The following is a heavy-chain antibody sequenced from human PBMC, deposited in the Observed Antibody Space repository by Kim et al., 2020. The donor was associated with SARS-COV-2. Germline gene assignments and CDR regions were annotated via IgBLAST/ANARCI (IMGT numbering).Heavy chain of an antibody. D-gene: IGHD3-3*01. Sequence: SETLSLTCTVSGGSISSYYWSWIRQPPGKGLEWIGYIYYSGSTNYNPSLKSRVTISVDTSKNQFSLKLSSGTAADTAVYYCARQGYDFWSGYFKPRSGMDVWGQGTTVTVSS. CDR3: ARQGYDFWSGYFKPRSGMDV. CDR1: GGSISSYY. V-gene: IGHV4-59*08. J-gene: IGHJ6*02. CDR2: IYYSGST.